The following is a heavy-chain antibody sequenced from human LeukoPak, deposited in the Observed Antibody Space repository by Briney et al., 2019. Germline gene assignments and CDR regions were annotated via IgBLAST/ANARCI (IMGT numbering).Heavy chain of an antibody. Sequence: SETLSLTCTVSGGSISSYYWSWIRQPPGKGLEWIGYIYYSGSTNYNPYLKSRVTISVDTSKNQFSLKLSSVTAADTAVYYCARDRKVNLPSGRRIVSWYFDLWGRGTLVTVPS. J-gene: IGHJ2*01. CDR3: ARDRKVNLPSGRRIVSWYFDL. CDR2: IYYSGST. V-gene: IGHV4-59*01. D-gene: IGHD1-26*01. CDR1: GGSISSYY.